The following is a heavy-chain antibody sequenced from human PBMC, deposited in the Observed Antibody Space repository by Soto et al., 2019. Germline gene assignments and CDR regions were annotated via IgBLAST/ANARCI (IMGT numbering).Heavy chain of an antibody. CDR3: ARVSSSCPYNWFDP. CDR1: GYSISSGYY. Sequence: SETLSLTCVVSGYSISSGYYWGWIRQPPGKELEWIASIYHSGNTFYNPSLKSRVSISLDTSKNQFSLNLNSVTAADTAVYYCARVSSSCPYNWFDPWCQGTLVT. J-gene: IGHJ5*02. V-gene: IGHV4-38-2*01. D-gene: IGHD6-13*01. CDR2: IYHSGNT.